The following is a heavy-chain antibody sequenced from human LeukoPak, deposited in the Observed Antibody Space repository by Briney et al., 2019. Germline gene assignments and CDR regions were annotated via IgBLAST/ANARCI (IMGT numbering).Heavy chain of an antibody. CDR1: GFTFSGFA. V-gene: IGHV3-66*01. Sequence: GGSLRLSCAASGFTFSGFAMSWVRRTPGKGLEWVSVIYSGDNTNYADSVKGRFTISRDNAKNSLYLQMNSLRAEDTAVYYCARARPSSKWGQGTLVTVSS. CDR3: ARARPSSK. D-gene: IGHD4-11*01. CDR2: IYSGDNT. J-gene: IGHJ4*02.